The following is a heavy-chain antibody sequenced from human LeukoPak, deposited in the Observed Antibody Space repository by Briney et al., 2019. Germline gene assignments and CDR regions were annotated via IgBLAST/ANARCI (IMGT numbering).Heavy chain of an antibody. CDR3: ARRGGCISTSCNLDY. CDR2: IIPIFGTA. CDR1: GGTFSSYA. D-gene: IGHD2-2*01. J-gene: IGHJ4*02. V-gene: IGHV1-69*05. Sequence: SVKVSCKASGGTFSSYAISWVRQAPGQGLEWMGGIIPIFGTANYAQKFQGRVTITTDESTSTAYMELSSLRSEDTAIYYCARRGGCISTSCNLDYWGQGTLVTVSS.